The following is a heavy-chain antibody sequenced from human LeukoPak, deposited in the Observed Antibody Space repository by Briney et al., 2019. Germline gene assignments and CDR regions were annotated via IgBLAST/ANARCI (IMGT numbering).Heavy chain of an antibody. CDR2: IYPRDSDT. CDR1: GYSFTNYW. J-gene: IGHJ4*02. Sequence: GEPLKISCKGSGYSFTNYWIGWVRQMPGKGLEWMGIIYPRDSDTRYSPSFQGQVTISADKSISTAYLQWSSLKASDTAMYYCARRVSSGWYYFDYWGQGTLVTVSS. CDR3: ARRVSSGWYYFDY. D-gene: IGHD6-19*01. V-gene: IGHV5-51*01.